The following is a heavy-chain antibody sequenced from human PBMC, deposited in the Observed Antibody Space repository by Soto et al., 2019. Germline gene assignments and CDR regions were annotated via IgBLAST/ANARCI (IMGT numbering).Heavy chain of an antibody. CDR3: VSQGIDYLHGLVEV. Sequence: QVQLQQSGPRLVKPSETLSLTCTVSSGPSSSHNWGWIRQSPGRGLEWIGYVYYTGDTSYNPSLKSRVTISADTSTNNITLTLTSVTAADTAVYYCVSQGIDYLHGLVEVWGQGTTVSVSS. V-gene: IGHV4-59*08. J-gene: IGHJ6*02. CDR2: VYYTGDT. CDR1: SGPSSSHN. D-gene: IGHD1-26*01.